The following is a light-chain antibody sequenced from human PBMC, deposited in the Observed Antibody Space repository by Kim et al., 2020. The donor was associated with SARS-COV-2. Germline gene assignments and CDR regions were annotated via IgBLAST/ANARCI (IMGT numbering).Light chain of an antibody. CDR2: AAS. V-gene: IGKV1-16*02. CDR1: QDISNY. Sequence: DIQMTQSPSSLSASVGDRVTITCRASQDISNYLAWFQHQPGRAPKSLIYAASTLQSGVPSKFSGSGSGTAFTLTINNLQPEDFATYYCQQYDRYPYTFGQGTKLEI. J-gene: IGKJ2*01. CDR3: QQYDRYPYT.